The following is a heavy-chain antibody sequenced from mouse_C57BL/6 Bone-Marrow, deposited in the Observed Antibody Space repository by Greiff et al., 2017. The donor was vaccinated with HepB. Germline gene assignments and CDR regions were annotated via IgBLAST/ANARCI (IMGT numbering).Heavy chain of an antibody. CDR2: IYPRSGNT. CDR3: ARYPYYYGCSYAMDD. V-gene: IGHV1-81*01. J-gene: IGHJ4*01. D-gene: IGHD1-1*01. Sequence: QVQLKQSGAELARPGASVKLSCKASGYTFTSYGISWVKQRTGQGLEWIGEIYPRSGNTYYNEKFKGKTTLTADKSSSTAYMELRSLTSEDSAVYFCARYPYYYGCSYAMDDWGQGTSVTVSS. CDR1: GYTFTSYG.